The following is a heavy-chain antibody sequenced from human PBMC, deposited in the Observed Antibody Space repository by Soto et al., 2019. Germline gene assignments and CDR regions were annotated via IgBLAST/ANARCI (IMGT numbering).Heavy chain of an antibody. Sequence: EVQLVESGGGLVQPGGSLRLSCAASGITFSSYWMHWVRQAPGRGLVWVSRINSDGSSTSYADSVKGRFTISRDNAKNTLYLQMNSLRAEDTAVYYCAREYSSSRYFDYWGQGTLVTVSS. CDR1: GITFSSYW. J-gene: IGHJ4*02. CDR2: INSDGSST. D-gene: IGHD6-13*01. CDR3: AREYSSSRYFDY. V-gene: IGHV3-74*01.